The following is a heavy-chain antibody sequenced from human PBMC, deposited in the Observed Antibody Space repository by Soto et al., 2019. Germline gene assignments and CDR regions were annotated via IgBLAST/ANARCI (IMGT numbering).Heavy chain of an antibody. Sequence: GSMRLSCAASGFTFSDYYMSWIRQAPGKGLEWVSYISSSGSTIYYADSVKGRFTISRDNAKNSLYLQMNSLRAEDTAVYYCAKTYYDILTGYLHFDYWGQGTLVTVSS. V-gene: IGHV3-11*01. CDR1: GFTFSDYY. CDR2: ISSSGSTI. J-gene: IGHJ4*02. CDR3: AKTYYDILTGYLHFDY. D-gene: IGHD3-9*01.